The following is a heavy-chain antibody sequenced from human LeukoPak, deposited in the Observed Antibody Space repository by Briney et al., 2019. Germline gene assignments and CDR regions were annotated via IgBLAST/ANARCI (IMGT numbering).Heavy chain of an antibody. J-gene: IGHJ4*02. CDR1: GYTFTGYY. Sequence: ASVKVSCKASGYTFTGYYLHWVRQAPGQGLEWMGWIHPKSGDTHYAQKFLGRVTLTRDTSTTIVYMELKWLTSDDTAVYYWSRGSGISYGGIDYWGQGTLGTVSS. CDR3: SRGSGISYGGIDY. D-gene: IGHD5-18*01. V-gene: IGHV1-2*02. CDR2: IHPKSGDT.